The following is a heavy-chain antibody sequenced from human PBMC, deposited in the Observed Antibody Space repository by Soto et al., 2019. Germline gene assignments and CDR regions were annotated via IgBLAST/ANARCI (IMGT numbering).Heavy chain of an antibody. Sequence: GGALGPPFAAPGFPLWRPRMHWGPQPPEKGLVWVSRINIDGSSTNYADSVKGRFTISRDNAKNTLYLQMDSLRAEDTAVYYCARGNLAVAVRGLFHYWGQGTLVTVSS. CDR3: ARGNLAVAVRGLFHY. D-gene: IGHD6-19*01. J-gene: IGHJ4*02. V-gene: IGHV3-74*01. CDR2: INIDGSST. CDR1: GFPLWRPR.